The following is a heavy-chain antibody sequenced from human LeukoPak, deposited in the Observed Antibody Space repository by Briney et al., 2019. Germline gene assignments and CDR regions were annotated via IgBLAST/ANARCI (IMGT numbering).Heavy chain of an antibody. V-gene: IGHV4-34*01. Sequence: SETLSLTCAVYGGSFSGYYWSWIRQPPGKGLEWIGEINHSGSTYHNPSLKSRVTISVDTSKNQFSLKLTSVTAADTAVYYCARDKSYFDSSGYYANWGQGTLVTVSS. CDR3: ARDKSYFDSSGYYAN. CDR1: GGSFSGYY. CDR2: INHSGST. D-gene: IGHD3-22*01. J-gene: IGHJ4*02.